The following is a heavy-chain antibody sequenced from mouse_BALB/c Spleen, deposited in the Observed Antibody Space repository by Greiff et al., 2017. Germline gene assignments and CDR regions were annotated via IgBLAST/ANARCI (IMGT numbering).Heavy chain of an antibody. D-gene: IGHD4-1*01. Sequence: ESGPGLVKPSQSLSLTCTVTGYSITSDYAWNWIRQFPGNKLEWMGYISYSGSTSYNPSLKSRISITRDTSKNQFFLQLNSVTTEDTATYYCAKGETGSYWYFDVWGAGTTVTVSS. CDR1: GYSITSDYA. CDR2: ISYSGST. CDR3: AKGETGSYWYFDV. J-gene: IGHJ1*01. V-gene: IGHV3-2*02.